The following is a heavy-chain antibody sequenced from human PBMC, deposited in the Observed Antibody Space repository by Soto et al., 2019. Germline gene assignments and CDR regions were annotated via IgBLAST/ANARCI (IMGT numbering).Heavy chain of an antibody. Sequence: SETLSLTCAVYGGSFSGYYWTWIRQPPGTGLEWIGEINHSGSTNYNPSLKSRVTISVDTSKNQFSLKLTSVTAAGTAVYYCARDKITGLFDYWGQGTLVPSPQ. D-gene: IGHD2-8*02. CDR1: GGSFSGYY. V-gene: IGHV4-34*01. CDR2: INHSGST. J-gene: IGHJ4*02. CDR3: ARDKITGLFDY.